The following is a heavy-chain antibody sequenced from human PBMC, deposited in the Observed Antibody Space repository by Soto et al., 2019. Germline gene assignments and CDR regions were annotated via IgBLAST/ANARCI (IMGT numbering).Heavy chain of an antibody. V-gene: IGHV4-59*08. CDR1: GGSISSYY. CDR2: IYYSGST. D-gene: IGHD6-19*01. CDR3: ARYKVVAVAGSFDY. Sequence: PSETLSLTCTVSGGSISSYYWSWIRQPPGKGLEWIGYIYYSGSTNYNPSLKSRVTISVDTSKNQFSLKLSSVTAADTAVYYCARYKVVAVAGSFDYWGQGTLVTVSS. J-gene: IGHJ4*02.